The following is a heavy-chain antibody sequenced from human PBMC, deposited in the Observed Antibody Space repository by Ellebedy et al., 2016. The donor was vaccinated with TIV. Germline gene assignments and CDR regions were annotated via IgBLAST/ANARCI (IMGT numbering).Heavy chain of an antibody. CDR1: GGSISTYY. CDR2: IYYSGYT. V-gene: IGHV4-59*08. CDR3: ARGPLRYFDWVYYYNGMDV. J-gene: IGHJ6*02. Sequence: MPSETLSLTCTVSGGSISTYYWSWIRQPPGQGLEWIGYIYYSGYTEYNPSLKSRVTISLDTSKDQFSLRLSSVTAADTAVYYCARGPLRYFDWVYYYNGMDVWGQGTTVTVSS. D-gene: IGHD3-9*01.